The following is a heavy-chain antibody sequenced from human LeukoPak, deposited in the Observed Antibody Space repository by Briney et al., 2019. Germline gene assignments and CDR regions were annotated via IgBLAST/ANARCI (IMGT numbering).Heavy chain of an antibody. D-gene: IGHD3-16*01. V-gene: IGHV4-61*02. CDR3: ARSPVWWFDP. Sequence: PSQTLSLTCTVSGGSISSGSYHWSWIRQPAGKGLEWIGRIYTSGSTNYNPSLKSRVTISVDTSKNQFSLKLSSVTAADTAVYYCARSPVWWFDPWGRGTLVTVSS. J-gene: IGHJ5*02. CDR1: GGSISSGSYH. CDR2: IYTSGST.